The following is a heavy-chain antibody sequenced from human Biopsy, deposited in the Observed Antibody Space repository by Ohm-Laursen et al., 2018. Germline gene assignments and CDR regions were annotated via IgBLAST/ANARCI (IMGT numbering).Heavy chain of an antibody. CDR2: VTTTSSYI. D-gene: IGHD2-15*01. J-gene: IGHJ4*01. CDR3: ARAYPPPGRRLVVVAGDFDC. V-gene: IGHV3-21*01. Sequence: SLRLSFLACGFVFRDYRMYWVGQARAKGMAWVSSVTTTSSYIYYADSVKGRFTIPRDNAKNSLYLQMNSLRAEDTAVHYCARAYPPPGRRLVVVAGDFDCWGQGTRVTVSS. CDR1: GFVFRDYR.